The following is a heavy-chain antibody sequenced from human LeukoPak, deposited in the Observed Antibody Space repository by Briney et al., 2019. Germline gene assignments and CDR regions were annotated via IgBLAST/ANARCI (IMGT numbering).Heavy chain of an antibody. CDR1: GYTFTSYG. Sequence: ASVKVSCKASGYTFTSYGISWVRQAPGQGLEWMGWISAYNGNTNYAQKLQGRVTMTTDTSTSTAYMELRSLRSDDTAVYYCARGLRYYGSGSFFGYWGQGTLVTVSS. CDR2: ISAYNGNT. D-gene: IGHD3-10*01. V-gene: IGHV1-18*01. CDR3: ARGLRYYGSGSFFGY. J-gene: IGHJ4*02.